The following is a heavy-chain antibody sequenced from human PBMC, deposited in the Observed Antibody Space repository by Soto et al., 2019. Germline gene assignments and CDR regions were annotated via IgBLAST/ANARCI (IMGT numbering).Heavy chain of an antibody. CDR1: GFTFSSYA. Sequence: GGSLRLSCAASGFTFSSYAMSWVRQAPGKSLEWVSAISGSGANTYYADSAKGRFTISRDNSKNTLYLQMNSLRAEDTALYYCAKGGGFDVTGYYHGMDVWGQGTTVTVSS. J-gene: IGHJ6*02. D-gene: IGHD5-12*01. CDR3: AKGGGFDVTGYYHGMDV. CDR2: ISGSGANT. V-gene: IGHV3-23*01.